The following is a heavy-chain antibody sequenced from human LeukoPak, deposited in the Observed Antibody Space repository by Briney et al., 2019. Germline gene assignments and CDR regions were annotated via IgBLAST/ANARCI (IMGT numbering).Heavy chain of an antibody. CDR1: GFTFSSYA. CDR2: IYGNGINT. Sequence: GGSLRLSCAASGFTFSSYAMHWVRQAPGKGLEYVSSIYGNGINTYYANSVKGRFTISRDNSKNTLYLQMGSLRAEDMAVYYCARSPAQYSGSPPGYWGQGTLVTVSS. D-gene: IGHD1-26*01. J-gene: IGHJ4*02. V-gene: IGHV3-64*01. CDR3: ARSPAQYSGSPPGY.